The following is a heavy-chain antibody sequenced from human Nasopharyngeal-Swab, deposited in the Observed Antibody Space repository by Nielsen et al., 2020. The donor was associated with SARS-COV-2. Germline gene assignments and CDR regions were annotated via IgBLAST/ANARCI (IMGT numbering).Heavy chain of an antibody. D-gene: IGHD6-13*01. V-gene: IGHV3-11*01. CDR2: ISSSGSTI. CDR3: AKVLQQLVYDAFDI. Sequence: WIRQPPGKGLEWVSYISSSGSTIYYADSVKGRFTISRDNAKNSLYLQMNSLRAEDTAVYYCAKVLQQLVYDAFDIWGQGTMVTVSS. J-gene: IGHJ3*02.